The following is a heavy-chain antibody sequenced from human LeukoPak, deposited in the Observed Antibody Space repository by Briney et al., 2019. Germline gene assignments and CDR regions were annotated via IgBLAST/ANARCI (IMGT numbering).Heavy chain of an antibody. J-gene: IGHJ6*02. V-gene: IGHV1-24*01. CDR2: FDPEDGET. CDR3: ARQDIVVVPAAGDYYYYGMDV. D-gene: IGHD2-2*01. Sequence: ASVKVSCKVSGYTLTELSMHWVRQAPGKGLEWMGGFDPEDGETIYAQKFQGRVTMTEDTSTDTAYMELSSLRSEDTAVYYCARQDIVVVPAAGDYYYYGMDVWGQGTTVTVSS. CDR1: GYTLTELS.